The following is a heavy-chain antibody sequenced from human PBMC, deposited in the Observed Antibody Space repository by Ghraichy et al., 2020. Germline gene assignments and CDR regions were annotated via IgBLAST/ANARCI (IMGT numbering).Heavy chain of an antibody. V-gene: IGHV3-49*03. CDR2: IRSKAYGGTT. CDR3: TGTYGDYYYYGMDV. J-gene: IGHJ6*02. CDR1: GFTFGDYA. Sequence: GGSLRLSCTASGFTFGDYAMSWFRQAPGKGLEWVGFIRSKAYGGTTEYAASVKGRFTISRDDSKSIAYLQMNSLKTEDTAVYYCTGTYGDYYYYGMDVWGQGTTVTVSS. D-gene: IGHD4-17*01.